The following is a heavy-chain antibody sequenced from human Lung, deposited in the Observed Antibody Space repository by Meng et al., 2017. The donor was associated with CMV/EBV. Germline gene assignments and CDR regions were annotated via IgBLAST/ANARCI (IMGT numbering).Heavy chain of an antibody. CDR2: VIPVFAIA. V-gene: IGHV1-69*05. CDR1: AGTFSSYA. D-gene: IGHD2-2*02. J-gene: IGHJ6*02. Sequence: SXXVSSKASAGTFSSYAFSWVRQAPGQGLEWLVAVIPVFAIATYAQKFQSRITITTEESTSTAYTELSSLRSEETAVYYCARDRTGDCSSTSCYNCFYYDGMDVWXQGTXVTV. CDR3: ARDRTGDCSSTSCYNCFYYDGMDV.